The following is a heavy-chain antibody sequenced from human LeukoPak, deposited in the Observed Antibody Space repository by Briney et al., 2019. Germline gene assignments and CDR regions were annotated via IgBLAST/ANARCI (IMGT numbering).Heavy chain of an antibody. Sequence: GGSLRLSCAASGFTFSSYWMHWVRQAPGKGLEWVSSISSSSSYIYYADSVKGRFTISRDNAKNSLYLQMNSLRAEDTAVYYCARDLNRGGSYYGQGDYWGQGTLVTVSS. D-gene: IGHD1-26*01. CDR3: ARDLNRGGSYYGQGDY. V-gene: IGHV3-21*01. J-gene: IGHJ4*02. CDR1: GFTFSSYW. CDR2: ISSSSSYI.